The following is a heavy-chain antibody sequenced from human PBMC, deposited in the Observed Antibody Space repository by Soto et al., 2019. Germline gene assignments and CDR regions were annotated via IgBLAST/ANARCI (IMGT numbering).Heavy chain of an antibody. Sequence: QVQLQESGPGLVKASETLSLTCTVSGGAISSYYWNWIRQPPGKGLEWIGYIYYSGSTNYNPSLKSRVAISVDRSKSQFSLKLNSVTAADTAVYCCAGGLGDHRYWGQGTLVTVSS. J-gene: IGHJ4*02. CDR2: IYYSGST. CDR3: AGGLGDHRY. D-gene: IGHD2-15*01. CDR1: GGAISSYY. V-gene: IGHV4-59*01.